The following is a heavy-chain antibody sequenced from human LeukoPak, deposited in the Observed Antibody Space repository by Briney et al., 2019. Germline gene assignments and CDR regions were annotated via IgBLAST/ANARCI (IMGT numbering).Heavy chain of an antibody. D-gene: IGHD5-18*01. CDR3: ARVNTAIYGMDV. V-gene: IGHV4-31*03. CDR1: GGSISSGGYY. Sequence: SETLSLTCTVSGGSISSGGYYWSWIRQHPGKGLEWIGYIYYSGSTYYNPSLKSRVTISVDTSKNQFSLKLSSVTAADTAVYYCARVNTAIYGMDVWGLGTTVTVSS. J-gene: IGHJ6*02. CDR2: IYYSGST.